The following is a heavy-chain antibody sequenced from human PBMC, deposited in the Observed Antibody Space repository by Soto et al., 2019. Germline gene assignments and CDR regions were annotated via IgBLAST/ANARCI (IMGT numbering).Heavy chain of an antibody. J-gene: IGHJ4*02. Sequence: EVQLVESGGGLVQPGGSLRLSCAASGFTVSIYYMSWVRQAPGKGLEWVSVIYSAGSADFADSVKGRFTISRDNSKNTLYLQMISLRAEDSTEPYCARLPISSYHLFDYWGQGTLVTVSS. V-gene: IGHV3-66*04. CDR2: IYSAGSA. CDR3: ARLPISSYHLFDY. CDR1: GFTVSIYY. D-gene: IGHD6-13*01.